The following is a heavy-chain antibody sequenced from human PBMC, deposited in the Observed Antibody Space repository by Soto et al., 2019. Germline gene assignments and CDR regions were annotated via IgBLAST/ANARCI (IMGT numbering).Heavy chain of an antibody. CDR1: GFTFSSYA. Sequence: PGGSLRLSCAASGFTFSSYAMSWVRQAPGKGLEWVSAISGSGGSTYYADSVKGRFTISRDNSKNTLYLQMNSLRAEDTAVYYCAKGPALPGWLADDMDVWGKGTTVTVSS. V-gene: IGHV3-23*01. CDR3: AKGPALPGWLADDMDV. CDR2: ISGSGGST. J-gene: IGHJ6*03. D-gene: IGHD3-9*01.